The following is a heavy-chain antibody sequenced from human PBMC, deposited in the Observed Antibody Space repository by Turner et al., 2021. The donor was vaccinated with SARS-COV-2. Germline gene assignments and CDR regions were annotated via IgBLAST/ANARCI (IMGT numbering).Heavy chain of an antibody. D-gene: IGHD2-15*01. CDR1: GGSFSGFY. CDR3: ARAGNCAGGSCYFDY. Sequence: QVQLQGWGAGLLKPSETLSLTCAIYGGSFSGFYWSWIRQPLGQGLEWIAEFDHSGSTNTNPSLKSRVTISVDTSKNQFSLKLSSVTAADTAVYYCARAGNCAGGSCYFDYWGQGTLVTVSS. CDR2: FDHSGST. J-gene: IGHJ4*02. V-gene: IGHV4-34*01.